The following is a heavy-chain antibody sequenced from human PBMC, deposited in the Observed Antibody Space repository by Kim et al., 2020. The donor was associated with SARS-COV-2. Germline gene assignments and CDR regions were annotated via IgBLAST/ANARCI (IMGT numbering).Heavy chain of an antibody. V-gene: IGHV3-33*01. Sequence: GGSLRLSCAASGFTFSSYGMHWVRQAPGKGLEWVAVIWYDGSNKYYADSVKGRFTISRDNSKNTLYLQMNSLRAEDTAVYYCARDRAAARKSWSLDYWGQGTLVTVSS. CDR1: GFTFSSYG. CDR3: ARDRAAARKSWSLDY. D-gene: IGHD6-13*01. CDR2: IWYDGSNK. J-gene: IGHJ4*02.